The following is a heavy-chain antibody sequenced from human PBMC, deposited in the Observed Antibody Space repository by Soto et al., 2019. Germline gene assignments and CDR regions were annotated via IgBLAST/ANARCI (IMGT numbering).Heavy chain of an antibody. CDR2: IYYSGST. D-gene: IGHD6-19*01. J-gene: IGHJ4*02. V-gene: IGHV4-31*03. Sequence: QVQLQESGPGLVKPSQTLSLTCTVSGGSISSGGYYWSWIRQHPGKGLEWIRYIYYSGSTYYNPSRKSRVTRAVDTSKDEFSLKLSSVTAADTAVYYGARVSSGWYFFDYWGQGTLVAVSS. CDR3: ARVSSGWYFFDY. CDR1: GGSISSGGYY.